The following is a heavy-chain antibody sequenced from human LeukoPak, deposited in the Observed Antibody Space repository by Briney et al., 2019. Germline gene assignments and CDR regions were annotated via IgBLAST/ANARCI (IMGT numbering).Heavy chain of an antibody. V-gene: IGHV3-66*02. D-gene: IGHD2-15*01. J-gene: IGHJ4*02. CDR1: GFTVSSNY. CDR2: IYSGGST. CDR3: ATANRGYCSGGSCLDY. Sequence: GGSLRLSCAASGFTVSSNYMSWVRQAPGKGLEWVSVIYSGGSTYYADSVKGRFTISRDNSKNTLYLQMNSLRAEDTAVYYCATANRGYCSGGSCLDYWGQRTLVTLSS.